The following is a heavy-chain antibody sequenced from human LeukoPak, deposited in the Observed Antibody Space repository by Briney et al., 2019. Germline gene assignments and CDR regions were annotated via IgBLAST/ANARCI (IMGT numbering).Heavy chain of an antibody. Sequence: GGSLRLSCAASGFTFSSYAMHWVRQAPGKGLEWVAVISYDGSNKYYADSVKGRFTISRDNSKNTLYLQMNSLRAEDTAVYCCARAPPWGYWGQGTLVNVSS. CDR1: GFTFSSYA. CDR2: ISYDGSNK. CDR3: ARAPPWGY. J-gene: IGHJ4*02. D-gene: IGHD3-16*01. V-gene: IGHV3-30*14.